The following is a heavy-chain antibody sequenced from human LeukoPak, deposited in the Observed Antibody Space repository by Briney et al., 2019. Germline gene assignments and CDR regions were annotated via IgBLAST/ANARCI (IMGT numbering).Heavy chain of an antibody. D-gene: IGHD6-13*01. CDR1: GYTFTSYW. Sequence: GASVKVSCKASGYTFTSYWIGWVRQMPGKGLEWMGIIYPGDSDTRYSPSFQGQVTISADKSISTAYLQWSSLKASDTAMYYCARLAAAGKVNYYYYYMDVWGKGTTVTVSS. V-gene: IGHV5-51*01. CDR3: ARLAAAGKVNYYYYYMDV. CDR2: IYPGDSDT. J-gene: IGHJ6*03.